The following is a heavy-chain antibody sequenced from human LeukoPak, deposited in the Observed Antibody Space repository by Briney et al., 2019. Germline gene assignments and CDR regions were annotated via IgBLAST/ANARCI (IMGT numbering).Heavy chain of an antibody. D-gene: IGHD6-13*01. CDR3: ARDPYSSSWSYGMDV. Sequence: PGGSLRLSCTASGFTFSNYWMSWVRQTPGKGLEWVANIKQDGSETVYVGSVKGRFTISRDNAQTSLYLQMSSLRAEDTAVYYCARDPYSSSWSYGMDVWGQGTTVTVSS. CDR2: IKQDGSET. V-gene: IGHV3-7*05. CDR1: GFTFSNYW. J-gene: IGHJ6*02.